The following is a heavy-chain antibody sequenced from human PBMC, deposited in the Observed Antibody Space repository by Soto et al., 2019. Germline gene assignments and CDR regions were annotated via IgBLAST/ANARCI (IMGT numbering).Heavy chain of an antibody. D-gene: IGHD6-19*01. CDR1: GYTFTSYG. CDR3: ARAWLISVAGQVDD. V-gene: IGHV1-69*04. J-gene: IGHJ4*02. CDR2: IIPILGIA. Sequence: GASVKVSCKASGYTFTSYGISWVRQAPGQGLEWMGRIIPILGIANYAQKFQGRVTITADKSTSTAYMELSSLRSEDTAVYYCARAWLISVAGQVDDSGQGTLVTVSS.